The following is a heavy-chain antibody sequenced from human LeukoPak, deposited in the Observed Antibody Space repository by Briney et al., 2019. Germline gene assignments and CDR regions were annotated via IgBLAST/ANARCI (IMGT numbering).Heavy chain of an antibody. CDR2: ISGSGGST. J-gene: IGHJ4*02. D-gene: IGHD3-9*01. V-gene: IGHV3-23*01. Sequence: GGTLRLSCAASGFTFSSYGMSWVRQAPGKGLEWVSAISGSGGSTYYADSVKGRFTISRDNSKNTLYLQMNSLSAEDTAVYYCAKINVLRYFDPWGQGTLVTVSS. CDR1: GFTFSSYG. CDR3: AKINVLRYFDP.